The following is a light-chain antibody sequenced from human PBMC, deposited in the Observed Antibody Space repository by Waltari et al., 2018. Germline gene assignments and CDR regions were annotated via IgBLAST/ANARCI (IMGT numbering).Light chain of an antibody. CDR1: QSVFYSSNNKNY. CDR3: QQYYSTPLT. V-gene: IGKV4-1*01. Sequence: DIVMTPSPDSLAVSLGERATINCKSSQSVFYSSNNKNYLAWYQQKPGQPPKLLIYWASTRESGVPDRFSGSGSGTDFTLTISSLQAEDVAVYYCQQYYSTPLTFGPGTKVDIK. CDR2: WAS. J-gene: IGKJ3*01.